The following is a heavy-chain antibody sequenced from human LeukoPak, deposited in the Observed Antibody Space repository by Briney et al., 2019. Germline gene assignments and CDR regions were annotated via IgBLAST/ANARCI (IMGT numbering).Heavy chain of an antibody. CDR2: INHSGST. CDR1: GGSFRGYY. V-gene: IGHV4-34*01. J-gene: IGHJ3*02. CDR3: ARHRLRYSYGVGHAFDI. Sequence: AETLSLTCAVWGGSFRGYYWSWIRQPPGKALEGIGEINHSGSTNYNPSLKSRVTISVDTSKNQFSLKLSSVTAADTAVYYCARHRLRYSYGVGHAFDIWGQGTMVTVSS. D-gene: IGHD5-18*01.